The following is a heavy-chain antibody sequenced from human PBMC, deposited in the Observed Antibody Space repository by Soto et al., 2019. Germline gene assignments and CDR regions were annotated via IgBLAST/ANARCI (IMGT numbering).Heavy chain of an antibody. CDR3: ARAYQLLSSWFDP. Sequence: SVKVSCKASGGTFSSYAISWARQAPGQGLEWMGGIIPIFGTANYAQKFQGRVTITADESTSTAYMELSSLRSEDTAVYYCARAYQLLSSWFDPWGQGTLVTVSS. CDR1: GGTFSSYA. J-gene: IGHJ5*02. V-gene: IGHV1-69*13. CDR2: IIPIFGTA. D-gene: IGHD2-2*01.